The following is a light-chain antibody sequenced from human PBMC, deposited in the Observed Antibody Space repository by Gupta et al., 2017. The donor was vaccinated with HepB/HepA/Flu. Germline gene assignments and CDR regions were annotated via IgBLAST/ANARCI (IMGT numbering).Light chain of an antibody. CDR1: RRDIGSYCL. V-gene: IGLV2-23*02. CDR2: AVT. Sequence: QSVLTQPASVSGPPGQSITISCTATRRDIGSYCLVSWFQQHPGQAPKLIIYAVTMWPSGISHRFSASKSGSTASQTISALQTEDAAHYFCCSFAGSGTVVFGGGTQLTVL. CDR3: CSFAGSGTVV. J-gene: IGLJ3*02.